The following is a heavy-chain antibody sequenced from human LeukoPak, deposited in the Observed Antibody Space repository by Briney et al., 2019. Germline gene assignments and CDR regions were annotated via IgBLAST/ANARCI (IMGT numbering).Heavy chain of an antibody. D-gene: IGHD6-13*01. Sequence: SETLSLTCAVYGGSFSGYYWSWIRQPPGKGLEWIGEINRSGNTNYNPSLKSRVTISVDTSKNQFSLKLSSVTAADTAVYYCARSRSSWYLPANHMDVWGKGTTVTISS. J-gene: IGHJ6*03. CDR2: INRSGNT. V-gene: IGHV4-34*01. CDR3: ARSRSSWYLPANHMDV. CDR1: GGSFSGYY.